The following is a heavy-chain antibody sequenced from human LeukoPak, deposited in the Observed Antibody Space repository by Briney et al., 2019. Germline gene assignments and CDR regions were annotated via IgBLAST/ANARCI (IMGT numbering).Heavy chain of an antibody. D-gene: IGHD3-10*01. Sequence: ASVKVSCKASGYTFTGYYTHWVRQAPGQGLEWMGWINPYSGGTNYAQKFQGRVTMTRDTSISTAYMELSRLRSDDTAVYYCARDLSQSPGVDYWGQGTLVTVSS. J-gene: IGHJ4*02. CDR1: GYTFTGYY. V-gene: IGHV1-2*02. CDR3: ARDLSQSPGVDY. CDR2: INPYSGGT.